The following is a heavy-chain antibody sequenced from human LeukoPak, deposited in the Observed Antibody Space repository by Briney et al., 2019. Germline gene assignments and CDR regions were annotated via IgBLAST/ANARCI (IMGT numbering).Heavy chain of an antibody. D-gene: IGHD3-10*01. J-gene: IGHJ6*02. CDR2: ISTSAGTI. CDR3: ARARMVRGVPIGMDV. CDR1: GFTFSDYY. V-gene: IGHV3-11*04. Sequence: PGGSLRLSCAASGFTFSDYYMTWIRQAPGKGLEWISYISTSAGTIYYADSVKGRFTISRDNAKNSLYLQMNSLRAEDTAVYYCARARMVRGVPIGMDVWGQGTTVTVSS.